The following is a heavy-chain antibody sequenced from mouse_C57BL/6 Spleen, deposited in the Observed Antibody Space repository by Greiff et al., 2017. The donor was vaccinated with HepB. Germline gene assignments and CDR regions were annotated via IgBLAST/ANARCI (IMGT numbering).Heavy chain of an antibody. Sequence: EVMLVESGGDLVKPGGSLKLSCAASGFTFSSYGMSWVRQTPDKRLEWVATISSGGSYTYYPDSVKGRFTISRDNAKNTLYLQMSSLKSEDTAMYYCANQIYYDYDAWFAYWGQGTLVTVSA. CDR3: ANQIYYDYDAWFAY. CDR2: ISSGGSYT. J-gene: IGHJ3*01. V-gene: IGHV5-6*01. CDR1: GFTFSSYG. D-gene: IGHD2-4*01.